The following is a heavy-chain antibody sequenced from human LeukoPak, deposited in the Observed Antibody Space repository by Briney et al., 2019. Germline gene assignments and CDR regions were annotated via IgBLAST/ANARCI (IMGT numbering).Heavy chain of an antibody. CDR2: INPNSGAT. D-gene: IGHD1-26*01. CDR1: GYTFTGYY. V-gene: IGHV1-2*02. CDR3: VSGAIVGPTGDWINY. Sequence: ASVKVSYKASGYTFTGYYMHWVRQAPGQGLEWVGWINPNSGATNYAQKFLGRVTVTRDTSNSTAYMVLSRLSSDDTAVYSCVSGAIVGPTGDWINYWGQGTLVTVSS. J-gene: IGHJ4*02.